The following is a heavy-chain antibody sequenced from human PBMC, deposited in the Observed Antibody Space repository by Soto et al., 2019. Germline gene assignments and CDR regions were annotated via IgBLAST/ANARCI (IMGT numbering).Heavy chain of an antibody. J-gene: IGHJ4*02. CDR1: GFIFTNAW. Sequence: GGSLRLSCAVSGFIFTNAWMNWVRQTPGKGLEWVGRIKGKTDGGTTDYADLVKGRFTISGDASKNTVFLQMNSLETEDTAVYYCATSGTMVYGDSTRPHFDYWGQGTLVTVSS. V-gene: IGHV3-15*07. D-gene: IGHD4-17*01. CDR3: ATSGTMVYGDSTRPHFDY. CDR2: IKGKTDGGTT.